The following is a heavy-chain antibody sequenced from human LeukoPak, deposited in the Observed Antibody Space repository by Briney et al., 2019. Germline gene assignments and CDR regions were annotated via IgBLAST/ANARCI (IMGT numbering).Heavy chain of an antibody. Sequence: ASVKGSCKASGYTFTSYAINWVRQAPGQGLEWMGWISGYNGNTNYAQKLQGRVTMTTDTSTSTAYMELRSLKSDDTAVYYCASLKNYYDSSGYLVTDAFDIWGQGTMVTVSS. CDR2: ISGYNGNT. V-gene: IGHV1-18*01. D-gene: IGHD3-22*01. CDR3: ASLKNYYDSSGYLVTDAFDI. J-gene: IGHJ3*02. CDR1: GYTFTSYA.